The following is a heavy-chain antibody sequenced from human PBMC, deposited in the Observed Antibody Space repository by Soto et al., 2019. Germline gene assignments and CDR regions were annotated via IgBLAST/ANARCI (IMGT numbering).Heavy chain of an antibody. V-gene: IGHV4-59*01. D-gene: IGHD3-10*01. CDR2: IYYSGSI. CDR1: GGSISSYY. Sequence: QVQLQESGPGLVKPSETLSLTCTVSGGSISSYYWSWIRQPPGKGLEWIGYIYYSGSINYNPSLKIRVTISVDTSKNQFSLKLSSVTAADTAVYYCARVWGGAFDFWGQGTMVTVSS. CDR3: ARVWGGAFDF. J-gene: IGHJ3*01.